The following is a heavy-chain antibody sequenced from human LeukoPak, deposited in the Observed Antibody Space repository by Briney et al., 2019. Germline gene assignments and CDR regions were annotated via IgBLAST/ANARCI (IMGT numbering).Heavy chain of an antibody. J-gene: IGHJ3*02. CDR3: ALGYYYDSSGYYSDAFDI. D-gene: IGHD3-22*01. V-gene: IGHV3-21*01. Sequence: GGSLRLSCAASGFTFSSYSMNWVRQAPGKGLEWVSSISSSSSYIYYADSVKGRFTISRDNAKNSLYLQMNSLRAEDTAAYYCALGYYYDSSGYYSDAFDIWGQGTVVTVSS. CDR2: ISSSSSYI. CDR1: GFTFSSYS.